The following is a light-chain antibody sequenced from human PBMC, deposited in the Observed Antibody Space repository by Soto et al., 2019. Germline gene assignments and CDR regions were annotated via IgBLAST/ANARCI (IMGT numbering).Light chain of an antibody. V-gene: IGLV2-14*03. Sequence: QSALTQPASVTGFPGQSITISCARTSSDVGGYNYVSWYQQLPGKAPQLVIYDVTHRPSGGSDRFSGSRSGNTASLTISGLQAEDEADYYCTSFTSGSTPYVLGTGTKVTVL. CDR1: SSDVGGYNY. CDR2: DVT. CDR3: TSFTSGSTPYV. J-gene: IGLJ1*01.